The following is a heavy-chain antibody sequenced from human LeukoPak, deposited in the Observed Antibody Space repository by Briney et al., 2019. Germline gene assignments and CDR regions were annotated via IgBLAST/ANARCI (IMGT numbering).Heavy chain of an antibody. CDR3: ARGLVGATTARYFQH. CDR2: ISAYNGNT. CDR1: GYTFTSYG. Sequence: ASVKVSCKASGYTFTSYGISWVRQAPGQGLEWMGWISAYNGNTNYAQKLQGRVTMTTDTSTSTAYMELRSLRSDDTAVYYCARGLVGATTARYFQHWGQGTLVTVSS. J-gene: IGHJ1*01. V-gene: IGHV1-18*01. D-gene: IGHD1-26*01.